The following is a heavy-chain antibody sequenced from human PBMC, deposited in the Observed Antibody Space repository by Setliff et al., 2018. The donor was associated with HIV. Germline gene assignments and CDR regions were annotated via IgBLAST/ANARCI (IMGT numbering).Heavy chain of an antibody. D-gene: IGHD3-10*01. V-gene: IGHV3-30*02. J-gene: IGHJ6*02. CDR2: IRYDGSNK. Sequence: GGSLRLSCAASGFTFNTYGMHWVRQAPGKGLEWVAFIRYDGSNKYYADSVKGRFTISRDNSKNTLYLQMNSLRAEDTAVYYCARKLRPGHGVDVWGQGTTVTVSS. CDR1: GFTFNTYG. CDR3: ARKLRPGHGVDV.